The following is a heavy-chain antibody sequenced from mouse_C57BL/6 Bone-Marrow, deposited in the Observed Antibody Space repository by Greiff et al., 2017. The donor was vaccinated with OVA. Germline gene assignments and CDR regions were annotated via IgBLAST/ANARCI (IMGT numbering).Heavy chain of an antibody. CDR3: ATTVVAPAY. J-gene: IGHJ3*01. Sequence: VQLQQSGAELVKPGASVKLSCKASGYTFTSYWMQWVKQRPGQGLEWIGEIDPSDSYTNYNQKFKGKATLTVDTSSSTAYMQLSSLTSEDSAVYYCATTVVAPAYWGQGTLVTVSA. CDR1: GYTFTSYW. CDR2: IDPSDSYT. V-gene: IGHV1-50*01. D-gene: IGHD1-1*01.